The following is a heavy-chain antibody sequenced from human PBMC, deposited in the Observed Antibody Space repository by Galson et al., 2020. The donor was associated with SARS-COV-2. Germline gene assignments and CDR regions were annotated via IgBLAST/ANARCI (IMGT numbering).Heavy chain of an antibody. CDR2: LYSDGST. D-gene: IGHD2-2*01. Sequence: GESLKISCAASGIIVNNNYMSWVRQAPGKGLEWLSILYSDGSTYYADSVKGRFTISRDNSKNTLYLKMNSLRAGDTAVYYCVRESLGYCYSASCSYGYYYGMDVWGQGTTVTVS. J-gene: IGHJ6*02. CDR3: VRESLGYCYSASCSYGYYYGMDV. CDR1: GIIVNNNY. V-gene: IGHV3-53*01.